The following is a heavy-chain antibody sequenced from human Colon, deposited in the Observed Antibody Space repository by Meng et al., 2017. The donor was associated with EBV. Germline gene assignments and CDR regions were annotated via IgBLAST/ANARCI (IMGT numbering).Heavy chain of an antibody. V-gene: IGHV4-34*01. J-gene: IGHJ4*02. D-gene: IGHD3-3*01. Sequence: QVHVHQWGEGLLKPPETLSITCDDYVGSFSNSYWSWIRQPPGKRLEWIGEINESGSTKYNPSLKSRVTILMDTSKNQFSLRLSSVTAADTAVYYCRNAFCSAEAGCSDQWGQGTLVTVSS. CDR2: INESGST. CDR1: VGSFSNSY. CDR3: RNAFCSAEAGCSDQ.